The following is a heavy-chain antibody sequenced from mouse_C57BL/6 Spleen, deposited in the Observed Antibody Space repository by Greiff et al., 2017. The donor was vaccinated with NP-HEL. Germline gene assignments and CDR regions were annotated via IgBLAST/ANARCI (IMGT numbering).Heavy chain of an antibody. J-gene: IGHJ2*01. V-gene: IGHV1-52*01. CDR3: ARSPYYSNYVYYFDY. CDR2: IDPSDSET. CDR1: GYTFTSYW. Sequence: QVQLQQPGAELVRPGSSVKLSCKASGYTFTSYWMHWVKQRPIQGLEWIGNIDPSDSETHYNQKFKDKATLTVDKSSSTAYMQLSSLTSEDSAVYYCARSPYYSNYVYYFDYWGQGTTLTVSS. D-gene: IGHD2-5*01.